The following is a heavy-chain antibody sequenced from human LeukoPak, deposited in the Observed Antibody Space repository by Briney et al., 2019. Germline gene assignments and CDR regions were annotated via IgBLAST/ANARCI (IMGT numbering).Heavy chain of an antibody. Sequence: SVKVSCKASGGTFSSYAISWVRQAPGQGLEWMGGIIPIFGTANYAQKFQGRVTITADESTSTAYMELSSLRSDDTAVYYCARSSVYDFWSGPIRDYWGQGTLVTVSS. CDR3: ARSSVYDFWSGPIRDY. CDR2: IIPIFGTA. J-gene: IGHJ4*02. V-gene: IGHV1-69*13. CDR1: GGTFSSYA. D-gene: IGHD3-3*01.